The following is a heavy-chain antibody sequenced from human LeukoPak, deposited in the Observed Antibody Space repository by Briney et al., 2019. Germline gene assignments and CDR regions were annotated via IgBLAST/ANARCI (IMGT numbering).Heavy chain of an antibody. V-gene: IGHV3-11*01. CDR1: GFTFSDYY. CDR3: ARGLPATLLDY. Sequence: GSLLLSCAASGFTFSDYYMSWIRQAPGKGLEWVSYISSSGSTIYYADSVKGRFTISRDNAKNSLYLQMNSLRAEDTAIYYCARGLPATLLDYWGQGTLVTVSS. CDR2: ISSSGSTI. D-gene: IGHD2-2*01. J-gene: IGHJ4*02.